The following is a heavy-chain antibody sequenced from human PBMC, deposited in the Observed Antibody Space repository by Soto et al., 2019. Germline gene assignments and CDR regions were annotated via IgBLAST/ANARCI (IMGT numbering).Heavy chain of an antibody. Sequence: LRLSCAASGFTFSSYAMSWVRQAPGKGLEWVSAISGSGGSTYYADSVKGRFTISRDNSKNTLYLQMNSLRAEDTAVYYCAKDRNPQKYSSSSGTDYWGQGTLVTVSS. J-gene: IGHJ4*02. D-gene: IGHD6-6*01. CDR2: ISGSGGST. CDR1: GFTFSSYA. V-gene: IGHV3-23*01. CDR3: AKDRNPQKYSSSSGTDY.